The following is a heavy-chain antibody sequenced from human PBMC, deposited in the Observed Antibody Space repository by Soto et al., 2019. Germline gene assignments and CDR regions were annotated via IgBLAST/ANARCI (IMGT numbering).Heavy chain of an antibody. CDR2: IYYSGST. CDR1: GGSISSSSYY. D-gene: IGHD6-6*01. Sequence: SETLSLTCTVSGGSISSSSYYWGWIRQPPGKGLEWIGSIYYSGSTYYNPSLKSRVTISVDTSKNQFSLKLSSVTAADTAVYYCARHSLYSSSDYWGQGTLVTVSS. J-gene: IGHJ4*02. V-gene: IGHV4-39*01. CDR3: ARHSLYSSSDY.